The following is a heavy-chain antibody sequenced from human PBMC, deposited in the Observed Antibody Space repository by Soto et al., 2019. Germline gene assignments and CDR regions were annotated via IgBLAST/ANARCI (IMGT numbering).Heavy chain of an antibody. Sequence: EVQLLESGGGLVQPGGSLRLSCAASGFTFSSYAMSWVRQAPGKGLEWVSAISGSGGSTYYADSVKGRFTISRDNSKNTLYLQMHSLRAEDTAVYYCAKNAQTPSGPYCSGGSCYSDFVDYWGQGTLVTVSS. V-gene: IGHV3-23*01. D-gene: IGHD2-15*01. J-gene: IGHJ4*02. CDR3: AKNAQTPSGPYCSGGSCYSDFVDY. CDR2: ISGSGGST. CDR1: GFTFSSYA.